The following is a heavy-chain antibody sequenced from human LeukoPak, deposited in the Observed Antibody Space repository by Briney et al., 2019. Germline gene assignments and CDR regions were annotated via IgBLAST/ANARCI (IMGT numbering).Heavy chain of an antibody. CDR1: GYNFISYG. CDR2: ISAYNGNT. J-gene: IGHJ4*02. D-gene: IGHD5-12*01. Sequence: GASVKVSCKTSGYNFISYGISWVRQAPGQGLEWMGWISAYNGNTNYAQKLQGRVTMTTDTSTNTAYMELSRLRSDDTAVYYCARDLRGYSGYDYLETIAGLGYWGQGTLVTVSS. CDR3: ARDLRGYSGYDYLETIAGLGY. V-gene: IGHV1-18*01.